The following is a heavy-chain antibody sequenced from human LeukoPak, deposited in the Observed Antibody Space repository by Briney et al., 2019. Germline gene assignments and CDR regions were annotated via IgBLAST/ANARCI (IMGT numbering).Heavy chain of an antibody. CDR1: GFTFNSYW. CDR3: ARRGYSSSWDIPDY. Sequence: SLRLSCAASGFTFNSYWTTAVRQAPGKGLEWVANINQDGSEKSYVDSLKVRFTISRDNAQNSLDLQISSLSADVSAVYYCARRGYSSSWDIPDYWGQGTLVTVSP. CDR2: INQDGSEK. V-gene: IGHV3-7*02. J-gene: IGHJ4*02. D-gene: IGHD2-2*01.